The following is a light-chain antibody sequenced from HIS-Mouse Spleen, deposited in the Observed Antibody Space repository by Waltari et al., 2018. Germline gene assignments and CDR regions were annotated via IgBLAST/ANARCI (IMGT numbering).Light chain of an antibody. J-gene: IGLJ2*01. CDR1: NIGRKR. Sequence: SYVLTQPPSVSVAPGKTARLTSVGNNIGRKRVHWYQQKPGQAPVLVVYDDSDRPSGIPERFSGSNSGNTATLTISRVEAGDEADYYCQVWDSSSDHVVFGGGTKLTVL. V-gene: IGLV3-21*03. CDR3: QVWDSSSDHVV. CDR2: DDS.